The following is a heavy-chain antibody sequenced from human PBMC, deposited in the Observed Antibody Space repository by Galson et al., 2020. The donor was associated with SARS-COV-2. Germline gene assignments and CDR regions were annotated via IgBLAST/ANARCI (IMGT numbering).Heavy chain of an antibody. J-gene: IGHJ4*02. D-gene: IGHD6-19*01. CDR1: GFPFSSYA. CDR3: AKMEGIAVAATPN. CDR2: IRGSGAST. Sequence: GESLKISCAASGFPFSSYAMSWVRQAPGKGLEWVSSIRGSGASTYYADSVKGRFTISRDNSKNTLYLQMNSLRAEDTAIYYCAKMEGIAVAATPNWGQGTLVTVSS. V-gene: IGHV3-23*01.